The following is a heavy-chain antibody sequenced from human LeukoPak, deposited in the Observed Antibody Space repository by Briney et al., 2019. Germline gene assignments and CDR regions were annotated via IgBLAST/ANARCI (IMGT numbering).Heavy chain of an antibody. CDR1: GFTFSSYA. CDR3: ARVYETNGYLY. V-gene: IGHV3-30*04. J-gene: IGHJ4*02. D-gene: IGHD3-22*01. Sequence: GGSLRLSCAASGFTFSSYAMHWVRQAPGKGLEWVAVISYDGSNKYYADSVKGRFTISRDNSKNTVYLQMNSLRVEDTAVYYCARVYETNGYLYWGQGSLVTVSS. CDR2: ISYDGSNK.